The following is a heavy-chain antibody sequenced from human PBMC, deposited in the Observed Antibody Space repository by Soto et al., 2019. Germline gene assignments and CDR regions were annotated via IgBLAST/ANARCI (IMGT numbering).Heavy chain of an antibody. CDR2: IIPFFNTP. Sequence: QVQLVQSGAEVKRPGSSVRVSCKASEDTFSSYAISWVRQAPGQGLDWMGGIIPFFNTPNYAKKFQGRVTITADESTSTAYMELSSLRSEDTAMYYCAGDSAYGGNPLAFLYWGQGTLVTVSS. J-gene: IGHJ4*02. D-gene: IGHD1-26*01. CDR1: EDTFSSYA. V-gene: IGHV1-69*01. CDR3: AGDSAYGGNPLAFLY.